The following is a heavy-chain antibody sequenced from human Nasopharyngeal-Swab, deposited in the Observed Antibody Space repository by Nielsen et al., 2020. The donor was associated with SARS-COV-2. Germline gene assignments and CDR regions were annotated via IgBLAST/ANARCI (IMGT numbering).Heavy chain of an antibody. CDR1: GFTSSDRY. V-gene: IGHV3-11*04. J-gene: IGHJ4*02. D-gene: IGHD2-21*02. Sequence: GESPKISRAASGFTSSDRYMIWIRQAPGKGLEWISYISRSGRSINYADSVKGRFTISRDNAKNSLYLQMDSLRAEDTAVYYCAREGGGDDSEGFDYWGQGTLVTVSS. CDR2: ISRSGRSI. CDR3: AREGGGDDSEGFDY.